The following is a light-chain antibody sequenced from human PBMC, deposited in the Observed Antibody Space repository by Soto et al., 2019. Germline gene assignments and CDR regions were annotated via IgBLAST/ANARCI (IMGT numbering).Light chain of an antibody. J-gene: IGKJ1*01. Sequence: IVLTQSPGTLSLSPGERATLSCMASQRVTSNYLAWYQQRPGQAPRLLIFGASIRDTGLPDRFSGSGSGTDFTLTISRLEPEDFAVYYCQQYGSSPGTFGQGTKADIK. CDR3: QQYGSSPGT. V-gene: IGKV3-20*01. CDR1: QRVTSNY. CDR2: GAS.